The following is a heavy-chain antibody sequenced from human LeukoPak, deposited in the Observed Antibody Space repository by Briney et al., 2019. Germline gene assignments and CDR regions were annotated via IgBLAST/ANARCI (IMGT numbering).Heavy chain of an antibody. J-gene: IGHJ3*02. CDR1: GGSISSYY. V-gene: IGHV4-59*01. Sequence: PSETLSLTCTVSGGSISSYYWSWIRQPPGKGLEWIGYIYYSGSTNYNPSLKSRVTISADTSKNQFSLKLSSVTAADTAVYYCARGAYNWNFAFDIWGQGTMVTVSS. D-gene: IGHD1-7*01. CDR3: ARGAYNWNFAFDI. CDR2: IYYSGST.